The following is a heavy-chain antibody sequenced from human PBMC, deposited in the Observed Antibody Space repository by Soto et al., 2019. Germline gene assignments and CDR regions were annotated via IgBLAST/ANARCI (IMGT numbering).Heavy chain of an antibody. J-gene: IGHJ3*02. Sequence: GGSLRLSCAASGFTFSSYAMHWVRQAPGKGLEWVAVISYDGSNKYYADSVKGRFTISRDNSKNTLYLQMNSLRAEDTAVYYCARAWRAYYYDSSGYHDAFDIWGQGTMVTVSS. CDR3: ARAWRAYYYDSSGYHDAFDI. CDR2: ISYDGSNK. V-gene: IGHV3-30-3*01. D-gene: IGHD3-22*01. CDR1: GFTFSSYA.